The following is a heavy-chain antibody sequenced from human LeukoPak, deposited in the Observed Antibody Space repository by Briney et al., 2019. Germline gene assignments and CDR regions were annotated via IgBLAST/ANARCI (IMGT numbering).Heavy chain of an antibody. CDR2: IRYDGTNI. CDR3: AKDFYTSNCLDY. Sequence: GGSLRLSCAASGFTFSNYGMHWVRQAPGKGLEWVAFIRYDGTNIYYADSVKGRFTISRDNSKNTLSLQMNSLRPEDTAVYYCAKDFYTSNCLDYWGQGTLVTVSS. J-gene: IGHJ4*02. CDR1: GFTFSNYG. V-gene: IGHV3-30*02. D-gene: IGHD6-13*01.